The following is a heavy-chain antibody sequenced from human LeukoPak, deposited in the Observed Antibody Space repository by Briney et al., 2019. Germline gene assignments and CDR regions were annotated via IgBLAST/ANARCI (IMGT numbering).Heavy chain of an antibody. Sequence: SETLSLTCNVSGGTLSGSSSYSGWIRQPPGRGLEWIVSMYYSAITYYNPSLRSRVTISASTSKNQFALKLSAVTAADTAVYFCAGGMNDDAFDVWGQGTVVSVSS. CDR3: AGGMNDDAFDV. CDR2: MYYSAIT. CDR1: GGTLSGSSSY. D-gene: IGHD6-25*01. J-gene: IGHJ3*01. V-gene: IGHV4-39*01.